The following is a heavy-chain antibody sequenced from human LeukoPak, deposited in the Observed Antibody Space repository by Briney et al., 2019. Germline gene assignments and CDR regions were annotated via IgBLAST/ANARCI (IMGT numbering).Heavy chain of an antibody. CDR1: GGSISSDWY. D-gene: IGHD3-22*01. V-gene: IGHV4-38-2*02. CDR2: IYRNGDT. Sequence: SETLSLTCTVSGGSISSDWYWGWVRQPPGNGREWIGAIYRNGDTYYNPSLKSRVTISLDTSKNQFSLRLNSVTAADTAVYYCARAKRDYYDNSGYESYYYFMDVWGKGTTVTVSS. CDR3: ARAKRDYYDNSGYESYYYFMDV. J-gene: IGHJ6*03.